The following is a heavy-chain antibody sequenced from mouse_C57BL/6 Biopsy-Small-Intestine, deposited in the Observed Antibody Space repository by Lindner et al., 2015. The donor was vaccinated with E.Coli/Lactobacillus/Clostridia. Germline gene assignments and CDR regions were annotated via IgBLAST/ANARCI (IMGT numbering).Heavy chain of an antibody. CDR1: GDTFTTYG. J-gene: IGHJ4*01. CDR3: ARDRLLNGNVPVGSDY. V-gene: IGHV1-81*01. Sequence: SVKVSCKASGDTFTTYGISWVRQAPGQGLEWMGGSIPKFRKDTHAQKFQGRVTITADESTSTSYMELSSLTSEDTAVYYCARDRLLNGNVPVGSDYWGQGTLVTVSS. D-gene: IGHD1-1*01. CDR2: SIPKFRKD.